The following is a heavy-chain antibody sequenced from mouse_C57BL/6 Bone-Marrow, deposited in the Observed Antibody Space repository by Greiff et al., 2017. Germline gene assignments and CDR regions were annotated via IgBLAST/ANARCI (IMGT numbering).Heavy chain of an antibody. J-gene: IGHJ4*01. CDR3: ARSDSSGYVGAMDY. CDR2: IDPSDSYT. D-gene: IGHD3-2*02. CDR1: GYTFTSYW. Sequence: QVQLQQPGAELVRPGTSVKLSCKASGYTFTSYWMHWVKQRPGQGLEWIGVIDPSDSYTNYNQKFKGKATLTVDTSSSTAYMQLSSLTSEDSAVYYCARSDSSGYVGAMDYWGQGTSVTVSS. V-gene: IGHV1-59*01.